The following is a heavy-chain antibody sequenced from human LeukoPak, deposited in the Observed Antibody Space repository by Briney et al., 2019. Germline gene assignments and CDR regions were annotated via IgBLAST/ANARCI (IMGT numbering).Heavy chain of an antibody. CDR2: IYYSRST. J-gene: IGHJ4*02. V-gene: IGHV4-39*01. Sequence: SETLSLTCTVSGGSISSTGYYWGWIRQPPGKGLEWIGSIYYSRSTYYNPSLKSRVTISVDTSKNQFSLKLSSVTAADTAVYYCARHGQQHLSPFEYWGQGSLVTVSS. D-gene: IGHD6-13*01. CDR3: ARHGQQHLSPFEY. CDR1: GGSISSTGYY.